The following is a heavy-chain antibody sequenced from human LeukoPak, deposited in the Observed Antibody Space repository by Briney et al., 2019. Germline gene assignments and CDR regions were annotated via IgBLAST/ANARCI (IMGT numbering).Heavy chain of an antibody. Sequence: SETLSLTCTVSGGSISSYYWSWIRQPPGKGLEWIGYIYYSGTTNYNPSLKSRVTISVDTSKNQFSLKPSSVTAADTAVYYCARGNCTNGVCYLSHWFDPWGQGTLVTVSS. CDR2: IYYSGTT. CDR1: GGSISSYY. J-gene: IGHJ5*02. V-gene: IGHV4-59*01. CDR3: ARGNCTNGVCYLSHWFDP. D-gene: IGHD2-8*01.